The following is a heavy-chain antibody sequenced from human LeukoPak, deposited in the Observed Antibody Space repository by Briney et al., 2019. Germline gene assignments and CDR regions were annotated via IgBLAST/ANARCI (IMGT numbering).Heavy chain of an antibody. Sequence: SETLSLTCTVSGGSISSYYWSWIRQPPGKGLEWIGYIYYSGGTNYNPSLKSRVTISVDTSKNQFSLKLSSVTAADTAVYYCARDSAAAGLFDYWGQGTLVTVSS. CDR2: IYYSGGT. CDR3: ARDSAAAGLFDY. V-gene: IGHV4-59*01. D-gene: IGHD6-13*01. J-gene: IGHJ4*02. CDR1: GGSISSYY.